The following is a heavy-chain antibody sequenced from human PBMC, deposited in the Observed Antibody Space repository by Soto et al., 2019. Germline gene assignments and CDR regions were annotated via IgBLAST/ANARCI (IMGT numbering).Heavy chain of an antibody. CDR2: IYPGASDI. CDR1: GYTFIYFL. J-gene: IGHJ4*02. Sequence: GESLKISFQASGYTFIYFLVSWVRQVTVKGLEWMGVIYPGASDIRYSPSFEGHVTISADKSTNTAYLQWSSLEAADTAIYYCARQGTSRGSGYAAFGCCRRGNLITVSS. V-gene: IGHV5-51*01. CDR3: ARQGTSRGSGYAAFGC. D-gene: IGHD3-10*01.